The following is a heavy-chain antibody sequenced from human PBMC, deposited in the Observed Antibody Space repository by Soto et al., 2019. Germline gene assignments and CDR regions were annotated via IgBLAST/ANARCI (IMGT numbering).Heavy chain of an antibody. CDR2: ISSSSSYI. J-gene: IGHJ6*02. CDR3: ARDSWYPTNYDFWSGVYYYYGMDV. D-gene: IGHD3-3*01. V-gene: IGHV3-21*01. Sequence: RLSCAASGFTFSSYSMNWVRQAPGRGLEWVSSISSSSSYIYYADSVKGRFTISRDNAKNSLYLQMNSLGAEDTAVYYCARDSWYPTNYDFWSGVYYYYGMDVWGQGTTVTVSS. CDR1: GFTFSSYS.